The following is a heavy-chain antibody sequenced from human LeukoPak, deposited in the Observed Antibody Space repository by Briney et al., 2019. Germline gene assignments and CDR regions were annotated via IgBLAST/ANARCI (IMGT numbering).Heavy chain of an antibody. V-gene: IGHV3-53*01. CDR3: ARDAADPIYGMDV. D-gene: IGHD6-25*01. CDR2: IYSGGST. CDR1: GFTVSSKY. J-gene: IGHJ6*02. Sequence: GGSLRLSCAASGFTVSSKYMSWARQAPGKGLEWVSVIYSGGSTYYADSVKGRFTISRDNSKNTLYLQMNSLRAEDTAVYYCARDAADPIYGMDVWGQGTTVTVSS.